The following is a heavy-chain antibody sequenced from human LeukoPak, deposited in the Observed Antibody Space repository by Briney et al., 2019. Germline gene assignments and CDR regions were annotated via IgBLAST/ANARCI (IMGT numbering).Heavy chain of an antibody. J-gene: IGHJ4*02. V-gene: IGHV3-23*01. D-gene: IGHD2-15*01. Sequence: PGGSLRLSXLASGFPLRHYAMNWVRQAPGKGLEWVSAISFSGSLTYYADSVKGRFTISRDNSKNTLYLQMNSLRAEDTAVYYCAKVTEYCTGGSCYTGDYWGQGTLVTVSS. CDR3: AKVTEYCTGGSCYTGDY. CDR2: ISFSGSLT. CDR1: GFPLRHYA.